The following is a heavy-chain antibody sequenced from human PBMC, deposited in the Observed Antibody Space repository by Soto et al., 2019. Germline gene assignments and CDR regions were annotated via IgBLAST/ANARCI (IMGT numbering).Heavy chain of an antibody. Sequence: EVQLLESGGGLVQPGGSLRLSCAASGFTFSSYAMSWVRQAPGKGLEWVSAISGSGGSTYYADSVKGRFTISRDNSKNTLYLQTNSLRAEDTAVYYCAKILEDPVWSRSSFYAFDIWGPGTMVTVSS. CDR3: AKILEDPVWSRSSFYAFDI. CDR2: ISGSGGST. D-gene: IGHD6-6*01. V-gene: IGHV3-23*01. J-gene: IGHJ3*02. CDR1: GFTFSSYA.